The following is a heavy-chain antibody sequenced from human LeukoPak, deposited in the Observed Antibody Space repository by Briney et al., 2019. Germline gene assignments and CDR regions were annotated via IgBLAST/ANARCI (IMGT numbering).Heavy chain of an antibody. CDR3: ARERGSSSSSFAY. CDR1: GFSFSSYS. V-gene: IGHV3-48*01. CDR2: ISGSSRRI. J-gene: IGHJ4*02. Sequence: GGSLRLSCAASGFSFSSYSLNWVRQAPGKGLEWVSYISGSSRRIYYADSVKGRFTISRDNVKNSLYLQMNSLGAEDTAVYYCARERGSSSSSFAYWGQGTLVTVS. D-gene: IGHD6-6*01.